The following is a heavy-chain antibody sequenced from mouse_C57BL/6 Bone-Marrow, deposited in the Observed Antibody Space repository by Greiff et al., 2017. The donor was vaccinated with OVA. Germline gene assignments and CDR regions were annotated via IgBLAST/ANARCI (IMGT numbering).Heavy chain of an antibody. D-gene: IGHD2-3*01. Sequence: QVQLQQPGAELVKPGASVKMSCKASGYTFTSYWITWVKQRPGQGLEWIGDIYPGSGSTNSNEKFTSKATLTVDTSSSTAYMQLSSLTSEDSAVYYCARRGIYDGYSGRAMDYWGQGTSVTVSS. V-gene: IGHV1-55*01. CDR1: GYTFTSYW. CDR2: IYPGSGST. J-gene: IGHJ4*01. CDR3: ARRGIYDGYSGRAMDY.